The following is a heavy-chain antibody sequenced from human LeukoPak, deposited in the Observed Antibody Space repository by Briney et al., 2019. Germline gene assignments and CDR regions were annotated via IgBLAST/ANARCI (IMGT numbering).Heavy chain of an antibody. CDR3: VTVSSFDY. CDR1: GFTFSDHY. V-gene: IGHV3-72*01. J-gene: IGHJ4*02. Sequence: GGSLRLSCAASGFTFSDHYMDWVRQAPGKGLEWVGRIRNKANSHTTEYAASVKDRFTISRDDSKNSLYLRMNSLKTEDTAVYYCVTVSSFDYWGQGTLVTVSS. CDR2: IRNKANSHTT.